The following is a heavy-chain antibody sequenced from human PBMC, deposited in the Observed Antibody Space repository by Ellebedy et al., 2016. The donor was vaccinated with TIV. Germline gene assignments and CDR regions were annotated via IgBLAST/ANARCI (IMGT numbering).Heavy chain of an antibody. V-gene: IGHV3-74*01. Sequence: GESLKISCAASGFTFSGYWMHWVRQAPGKGLVWVARVSGDGNAMYYADSVNGRFTISSDNAKNMVYLQMNSLREDDTAVYYCASDRTSDIWGQGTMVTVSS. CDR3: ASDRTSDI. J-gene: IGHJ3*02. CDR2: VSGDGNAM. CDR1: GFTFSGYW.